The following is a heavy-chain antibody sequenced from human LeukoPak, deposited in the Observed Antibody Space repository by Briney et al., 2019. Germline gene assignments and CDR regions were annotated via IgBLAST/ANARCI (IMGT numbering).Heavy chain of an antibody. CDR2: IYYSGST. V-gene: IGHV4-61*01. J-gene: IGHJ4*02. CDR1: GDSINSGSYY. D-gene: IGHD3-10*01. CDR3: ARLYGSGSYYKRNFDY. Sequence: SQTLSLTCTVSGDSINSGSYYWSWIRQPPGKGLEWIGYIYYSGSTNYNPSLKSRVTISVDTSKNQFSLKLSSVTAADTAVYYCARLYGSGSYYKRNFDYRGQGTLVTVSS.